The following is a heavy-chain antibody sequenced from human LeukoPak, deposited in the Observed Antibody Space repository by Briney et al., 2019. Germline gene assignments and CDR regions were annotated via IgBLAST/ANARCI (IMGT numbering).Heavy chain of an antibody. V-gene: IGHV3-23*01. CDR3: AKDFAPPDYYDSSGYNSLFDY. J-gene: IGHJ4*02. D-gene: IGHD3-22*01. Sequence: SGGSLRLSCAASGFTFSSYGMSWVRQAPGKGLEWVSAISGSGGSTYYADSVKGRFTISRDNSKNTPYLQMNSLRAEDTAVYYCAKDFAPPDYYDSSGYNSLFDYWGQGTLVTVSS. CDR2: ISGSGGST. CDR1: GFTFSSYG.